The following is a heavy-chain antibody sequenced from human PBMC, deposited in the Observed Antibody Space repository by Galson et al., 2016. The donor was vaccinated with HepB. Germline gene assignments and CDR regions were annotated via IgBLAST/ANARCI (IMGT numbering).Heavy chain of an antibody. CDR2: ITGSGDST. V-gene: IGHV3-23*01. J-gene: IGHJ3*01. CDR1: GFTFSNYA. D-gene: IGHD3-10*01. CDR3: AQAIWFGELLLRPDAFDV. Sequence: SLRLSCATSGFTFSNYAMSWVRQAPGKGLEWVSGITGSGDSTFYADSVKGRFTISRDNSKNTLFLQMNSLRAEDTAVYYCAQAIWFGELLLRPDAFDVWGRGTMVTVSS.